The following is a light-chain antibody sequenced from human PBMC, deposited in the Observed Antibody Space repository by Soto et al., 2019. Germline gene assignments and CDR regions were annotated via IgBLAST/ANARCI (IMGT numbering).Light chain of an antibody. CDR3: LQYNTWPPLYT. V-gene: IGKV3-15*01. CDR2: DAS. Sequence: RLLISDASTRATDIPDRFSGSGSGTDFTLTISSLQSSGLTVYYCLQYNTWPPLYTFGQGTKLEIK. J-gene: IGKJ2*01.